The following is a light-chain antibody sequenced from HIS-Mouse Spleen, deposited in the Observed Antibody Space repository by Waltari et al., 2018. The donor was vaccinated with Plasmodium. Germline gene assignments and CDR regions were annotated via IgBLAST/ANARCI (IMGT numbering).Light chain of an antibody. CDR2: EDS. V-gene: IGLV3-10*01. Sequence: SYELTQPPSVSVSPGQTARITCSGDALPKNSASWYQQKSRQAPVLVIYEDSKRPSGIPERFSGSSSGTMATLTISGAQVEDEADYYCYSTDSSGNHRVFGGGTKLTVL. CDR1: ALPKNS. J-gene: IGLJ3*02. CDR3: YSTDSSGNHRV.